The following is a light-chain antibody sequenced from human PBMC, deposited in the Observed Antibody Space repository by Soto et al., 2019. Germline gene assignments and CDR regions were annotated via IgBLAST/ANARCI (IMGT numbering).Light chain of an antibody. Sequence: QLVLTQPPSVSGAPGQRVTISCTGSSSNIGAVYDVHWYQHLPGTAPKLLIYGNSNRPSGVPDRFSGSKSGTSASLAITGLQAEDEADYYCQSYDRSLSGSVFGGGTKVTVL. J-gene: IGLJ2*01. V-gene: IGLV1-40*01. CDR3: QSYDRSLSGSV. CDR1: SSNIGAVYD. CDR2: GNS.